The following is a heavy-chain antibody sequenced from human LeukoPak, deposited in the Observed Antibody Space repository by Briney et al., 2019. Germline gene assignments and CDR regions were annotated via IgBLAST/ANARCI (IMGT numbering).Heavy chain of an antibody. J-gene: IGHJ6*02. CDR2: ISAYNGNT. CDR3: ARDFSSGMDV. CDR1: GGTFSSYA. D-gene: IGHD3-3*01. V-gene: IGHV1-18*01. Sequence: ASVKVSCKASGGTFSSYAISWVRQAPGQGLEWMGWISAYNGNTNYAQKFQGRVTMTTDTSTSTAYMELRSLRSDDTAVYYCARDFSSGMDVWGQGTTVTVSS.